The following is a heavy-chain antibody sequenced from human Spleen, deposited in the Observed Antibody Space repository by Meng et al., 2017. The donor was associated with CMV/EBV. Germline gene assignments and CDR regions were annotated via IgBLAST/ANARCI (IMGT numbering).Heavy chain of an antibody. CDR1: GFTFSNYA. V-gene: IGHV3-23*01. CDR2: ISGSATGT. CDR3: AKESSGWRNFDY. D-gene: IGHD6-19*01. J-gene: IGHJ4*02. Sequence: LSLTYAASGFTFSNYAMSWVRQAPGKGLEWVSGISGSATGTYYGDSVKGRFTISRDNSRNTLYLQMSSLRAEDTAVYYCAKESSGWRNFDYWGQGTLVTVSS.